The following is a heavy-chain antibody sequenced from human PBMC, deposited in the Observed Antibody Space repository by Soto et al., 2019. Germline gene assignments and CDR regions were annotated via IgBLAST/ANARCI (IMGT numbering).Heavy chain of an antibody. V-gene: IGHV3-13*01. J-gene: IGHJ6*02. CDR2: IGTAGDT. D-gene: IGHD1-1*01. Sequence: GLEWVSAIGTAGDTYYPGSVKGRFTISRENAKNSLYLQMNSLRAEDTAVYYCARGDPKLERRRVNYYYYYGMDVWGQGTTVTVSS. CDR3: ARGDPKLERRRVNYYYYYGMDV.